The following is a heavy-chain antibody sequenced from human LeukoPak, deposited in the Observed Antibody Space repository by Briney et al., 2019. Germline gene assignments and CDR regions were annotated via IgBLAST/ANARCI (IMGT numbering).Heavy chain of an antibody. CDR1: GFTVSSNY. CDR2: IYSGGST. Sequence: PGGSLRLSCAASGFTVSSNYMSWVRQAPGKGLEWVSLIYSGGSTYYADSVKGRFTISRENSKNTLYLQMNSLRAEDTAVYYCARVRFGADAFDIWGQGTMVTASS. V-gene: IGHV3-53*01. D-gene: IGHD3-10*01. J-gene: IGHJ3*02. CDR3: ARVRFGADAFDI.